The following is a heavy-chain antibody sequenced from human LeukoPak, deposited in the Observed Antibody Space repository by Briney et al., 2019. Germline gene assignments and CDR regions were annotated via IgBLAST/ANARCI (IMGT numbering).Heavy chain of an antibody. CDR2: IYYSGST. J-gene: IGHJ6*03. D-gene: IGHD1-1*01. CDR1: GGSISSSSYY. CDR3: AREERGQGYYYYYMDV. Sequence: SETLSLTCTVSGGSISSSSYYWGWIRQPPGKGLEWIGSIYYSGSTYYNPSLKSRVTISVDTSKNQFSLKLSSVTAADTAVYYCAREERGQGYYYYYMDVWGKGTTVTVSS. V-gene: IGHV4-39*07.